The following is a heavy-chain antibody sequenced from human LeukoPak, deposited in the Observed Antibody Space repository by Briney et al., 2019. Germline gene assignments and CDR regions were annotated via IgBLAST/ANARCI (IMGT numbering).Heavy chain of an antibody. Sequence: PSETLSLTRAVSGGPNRSIFYHWGWVRQPPGKGLEWIGNIYYPGNTDYSPSRSSRLAISIDTSRSQFSLKLTSVTAADTAGYYCARRGGEFHTGIFFDNWGQGSLVTVSS. D-gene: IGHD1-14*01. CDR3: ARRGGEFHTGIFFDN. CDR1: GGPNRSIFYH. CDR2: IYYPGNT. V-gene: IGHV4-39*07. J-gene: IGHJ4*02.